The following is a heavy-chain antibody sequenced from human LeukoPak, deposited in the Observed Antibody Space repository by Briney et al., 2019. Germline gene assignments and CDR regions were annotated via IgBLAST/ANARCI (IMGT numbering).Heavy chain of an antibody. V-gene: IGHV3-9*01. D-gene: IGHD4-17*01. J-gene: IGHJ5*02. CDR3: VKDQTTVSLSGWFDP. Sequence: RSGGSLRLSCAASGFIFDDYAMHWVRQAPGKGLEWVPGISWDSGIIGYADSVKGRFTIGRDNAKNSLYLQMDSLRPEDTALYYCVKDQTTVSLSGWFDPWGQGTLVTVSS. CDR1: GFIFDDYA. CDR2: ISWDSGII.